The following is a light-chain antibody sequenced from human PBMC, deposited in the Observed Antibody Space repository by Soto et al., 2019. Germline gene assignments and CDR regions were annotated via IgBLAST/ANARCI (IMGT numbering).Light chain of an antibody. CDR3: QQYGSSGT. CDR2: GAS. Sequence: EIVLSQSRGTLSLSPGERATLSCRASQSVSNNYLAWYQQKPGQAPRLLIYGASNRATGIPDRFSGSGYGTDFTLTISRLEPEDFAVYYCQQYGSSGTFGQGAKVDIK. CDR1: QSVSNNY. J-gene: IGKJ1*01. V-gene: IGKV3-20*01.